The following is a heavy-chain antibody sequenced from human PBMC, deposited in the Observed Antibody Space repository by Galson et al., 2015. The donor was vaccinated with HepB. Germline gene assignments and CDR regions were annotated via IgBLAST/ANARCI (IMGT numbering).Heavy chain of an antibody. Sequence: SLRLSCAASGFTFSSYAMHWVRQAPGKGLEWVAVISYDGSNKYYADSVKGRFTISRDNSKNTLYLQMNSLRAEDTAVYYCAKDRNTGATSFLDYWGQGTLVTVSS. D-gene: IGHD5-12*01. CDR3: AKDRNTGATSFLDY. CDR2: ISYDGSNK. J-gene: IGHJ4*02. V-gene: IGHV3-30-3*01. CDR1: GFTFSSYA.